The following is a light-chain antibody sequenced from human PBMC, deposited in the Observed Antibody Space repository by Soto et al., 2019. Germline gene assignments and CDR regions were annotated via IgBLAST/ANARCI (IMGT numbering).Light chain of an antibody. CDR2: EAS. CDR3: EQYKSYALP. Sequence: DIQMTQSPSTLSASVGDRVTITCRASHNINSWLAWYQQKPGKAPKLLIYEASTLESGVPSSFIGSGSGTEFTLTISILQPDDSATSYCEQYKSYALPFGGGTQVEIK. V-gene: IGKV1-5*03. J-gene: IGKJ4*01. CDR1: HNINSW.